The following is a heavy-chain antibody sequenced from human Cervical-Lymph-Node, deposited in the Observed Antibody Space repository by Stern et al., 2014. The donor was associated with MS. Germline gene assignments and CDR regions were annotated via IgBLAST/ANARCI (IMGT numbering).Heavy chain of an antibody. D-gene: IGHD6-13*01. Sequence: EVQLVESGAEVKKPGESRKISCTGSGYSFTSYYILWVRHVPGKGLEWMGIIQPGDSETRYSPSFQGQVTISADKSINTAYLQWRSLKASDTAMYYCARTRYSSSWYTFDPWGQGTLVTVSS. CDR1: GYSFTSYY. CDR2: IQPGDSET. J-gene: IGHJ5*02. CDR3: ARTRYSSSWYTFDP. V-gene: IGHV5-51*03.